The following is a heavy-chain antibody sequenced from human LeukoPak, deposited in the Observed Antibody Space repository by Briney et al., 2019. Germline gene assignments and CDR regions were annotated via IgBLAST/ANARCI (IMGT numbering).Heavy chain of an antibody. CDR3: ARATGDCSGGTCYSELDL. V-gene: IGHV3-30*04. J-gene: IGHJ5*02. D-gene: IGHD2-15*01. Sequence: GGSLRLSCAASGFTFSYYAMTWVRQAPGKGLELVAVISNDGSNKNYAESVKGRFTISRDNSKNTLYLQMNSLRAEDTAVYYCARATGDCSGGTCYSELDLWGQGTLVTVSS. CDR2: ISNDGSNK. CDR1: GFTFSYYA.